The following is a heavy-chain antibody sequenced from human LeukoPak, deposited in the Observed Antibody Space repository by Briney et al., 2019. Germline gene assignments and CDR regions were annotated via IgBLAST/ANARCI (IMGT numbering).Heavy chain of an antibody. CDR1: GGSLSGYY. D-gene: IGHD2-2*01. Sequence: PSETLSLTCAVYGGSLSGYYWSWIRQPPGKGLEWIGEINHSGSTNYNPSLKSRVTISVDTSKNQFSLKLSSVTAADTAVYYCASLTVVVPAAIESNYYYYGMDVWGQGTTVTVSS. CDR2: INHSGST. CDR3: ASLTVVVPAAIESNYYYYGMDV. V-gene: IGHV4-34*01. J-gene: IGHJ6*02.